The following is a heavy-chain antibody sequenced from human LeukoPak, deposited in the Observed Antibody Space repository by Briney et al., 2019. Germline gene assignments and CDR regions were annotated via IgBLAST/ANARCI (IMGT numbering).Heavy chain of an antibody. D-gene: IGHD3-3*01. J-gene: IGHJ4*02. CDR2: ISDNGGRI. CDR1: GFTFSSYA. V-gene: IGHV3-23*01. Sequence: GGSLRLPCAASGFTFSSYAMSWVRQAPGKGLEWVSAISDNGGRIYYADSVKGRFTISRDNSKNTLYLQMNSLRAEDTAVYYCAKPRVTDFWSGSTSGGDYWGQGTLVTVSS. CDR3: AKPRVTDFWSGSTSGGDY.